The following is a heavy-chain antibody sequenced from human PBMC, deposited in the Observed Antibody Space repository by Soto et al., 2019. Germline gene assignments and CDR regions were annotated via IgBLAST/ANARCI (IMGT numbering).Heavy chain of an antibody. CDR2: IYYSGST. J-gene: IGHJ5*02. CDR1: GGSMSSGDYY. V-gene: IGHV4-30-4*01. Sequence: SETLSLTCTVSGGSMSSGDYYWRWIRQPPGKGLEWIGYIYYSGSTYYNPSLKSRVTISVDTSKNQFSLKLSSVTAADTAVYYCARGDAVTMVRGVSPGWFDPWGQGTLVTVSS. CDR3: ARGDAVTMVRGVSPGWFDP. D-gene: IGHD3-10*01.